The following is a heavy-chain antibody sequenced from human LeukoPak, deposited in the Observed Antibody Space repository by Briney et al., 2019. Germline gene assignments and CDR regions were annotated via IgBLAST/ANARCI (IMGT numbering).Heavy chain of an antibody. CDR2: IYYSGST. J-gene: IGHJ5*02. D-gene: IGHD3-10*01. CDR1: DGSISGHY. V-gene: IGHV4-59*11. CDR3: ARSPSITMVRGVTYNWLDS. Sequence: SETVTLTCTVSDGSISGHYWSWIRQPPGKGLEWIGYIYYSGSTSYNPSLKSRVSISVDTSKNQFSLKLSSVTAADTAVYYCARSPSITMVRGVTYNWLDSWGQGSLLTVSS.